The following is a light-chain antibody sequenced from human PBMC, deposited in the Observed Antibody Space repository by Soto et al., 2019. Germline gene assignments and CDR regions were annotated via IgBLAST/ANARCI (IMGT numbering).Light chain of an antibody. CDR3: SSYTGSSTPL. CDR1: SSDVGRYNY. J-gene: IGLJ2*01. CDR2: DVS. Sequence: QSVLTQPASVSGSPGQSITISCTGTSSDVGRYNYVSWYQQHPGKAPKLMIYDVSNRPSGVSNRFSGSKSGNTASLTISGLQAGDEADYYCSSYTGSSTPLFGGGTKVTAL. V-gene: IGLV2-14*01.